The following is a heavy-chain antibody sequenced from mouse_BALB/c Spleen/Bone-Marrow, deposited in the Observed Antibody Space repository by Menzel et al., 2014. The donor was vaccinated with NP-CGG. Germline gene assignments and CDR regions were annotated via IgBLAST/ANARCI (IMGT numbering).Heavy chain of an antibody. CDR1: GYTFTSYW. Sequence: LQQSGSELVRPGASVKLSCKASGYTFTSYWMHWVKQRHGQGLEWIGNIYPGSGSTNYDEKFKSKGTLTVDTSSSTAYMHLSSLTSEDSAVYYCTRDQVRRGYYYAMDYWGQGTTLTVSS. D-gene: IGHD1-1*02. J-gene: IGHJ2*01. CDR3: TRDQVRRGYYYAMDY. V-gene: IGHV1S22*01. CDR2: IYPGSGST.